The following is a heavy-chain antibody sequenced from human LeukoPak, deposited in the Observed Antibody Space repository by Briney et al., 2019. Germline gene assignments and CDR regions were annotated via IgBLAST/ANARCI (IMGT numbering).Heavy chain of an antibody. D-gene: IGHD3-3*01. CDR2: ISYDGSNK. CDR3: ARKYYDFWSGAFYYYYGMDV. J-gene: IGHJ6*02. CDR1: GFTFSSYA. V-gene: IGHV3-30-3*01. Sequence: GGSLRLSCAASGFTFSSYAMHWVRQAPGKGLEWVAVISYDGSNKYYADSVKGRFTISRDNSKNTLYLQINSLRAEDTAVYYCARKYYDFWSGAFYYYYGMDVWGQGTTVTVSS.